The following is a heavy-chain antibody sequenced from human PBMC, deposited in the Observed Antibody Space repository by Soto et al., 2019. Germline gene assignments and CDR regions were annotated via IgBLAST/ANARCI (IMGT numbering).Heavy chain of an antibody. CDR1: GYSFTSYW. CDR2: IDPSDSYT. CDR3: ARRPGIAAAGYYYGMDV. J-gene: IGHJ6*02. Sequence: PGESLKICCKGSGYSFTSYWICWVCQLPGKGLEWMGRIDPSDSYTNCSPSFQGHVTISADNSISTAYLQWSSLKASDTAMYYCARRPGIAAAGYYYGMDVWGQGTTVTVSS. V-gene: IGHV5-10-1*01. D-gene: IGHD6-13*01.